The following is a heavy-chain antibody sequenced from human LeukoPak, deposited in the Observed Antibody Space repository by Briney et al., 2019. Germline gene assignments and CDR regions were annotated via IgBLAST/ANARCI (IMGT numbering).Heavy chain of an antibody. D-gene: IGHD6-19*01. CDR1: GFTFDDYG. CDR2: INWNGGST. CDR3: AKDVSATVAGYFDY. J-gene: IGHJ4*02. Sequence: TGGSLRLSCAASGFTFDDYGMSWVRQAPGKGLEWVSGINWNGGSTGYADSVKGRFTISRDNAKNSLYLQVNSLRAEDMALYYCAKDVSATVAGYFDYWGQGTLVTVSS. V-gene: IGHV3-20*04.